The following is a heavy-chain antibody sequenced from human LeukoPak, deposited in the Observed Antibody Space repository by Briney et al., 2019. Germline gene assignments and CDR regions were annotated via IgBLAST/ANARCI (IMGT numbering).Heavy chain of an antibody. CDR3: AREVGYSSSYYGRFDP. J-gene: IGHJ5*02. CDR1: GYTFTGYY. CDR2: VNPNNGVP. D-gene: IGHD2-2*01. V-gene: IGHV1-2*06. Sequence: ASVKVSCKASGYTFTGYYMHWVRQAPGQGLEWMGRVNPNNGVPNYAQKLQGRVTMTRDTAISTFYMELSSLRSDDTAVYFCAREVGYSSSYYGRFDPWGQGTLVTVSS.